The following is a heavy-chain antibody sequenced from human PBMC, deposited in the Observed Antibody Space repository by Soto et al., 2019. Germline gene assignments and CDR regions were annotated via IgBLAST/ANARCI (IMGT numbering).Heavy chain of an antibody. V-gene: IGHV3-66*01. J-gene: IGHJ5*02. CDR1: GFTVSSNY. CDR3: ARVRKDYYGSGSYWFDP. CDR2: IYSGGST. D-gene: IGHD3-10*01. Sequence: EVQLVESGGGLVQPGGSLRLSCAASGFTVSSNYMSWVRQAPGKGLEWVSVIYSGGSTYYADSVKGRFTISRDNSKNTLYRQMNSLRAEDTAVYYCARVRKDYYGSGSYWFDPWGQGTLVTVSS.